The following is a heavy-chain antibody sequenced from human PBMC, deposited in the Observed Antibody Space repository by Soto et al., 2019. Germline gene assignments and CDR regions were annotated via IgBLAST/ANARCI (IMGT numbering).Heavy chain of an antibody. V-gene: IGHV4-59*08. CDR2: IYYSGST. CDR1: GGSISSHY. Sequence: QVQLQESGPGLVKPSETLSLTCTVSGGSISSHYWSWIRQPPGKGLEWNGYIYYSGSTDYNPSLKSRVTISVDTSKNQLSLRLTSVTAADTAVYYCARPRGTTPAVWYFDLWGRGTLVTVSS. J-gene: IGHJ2*01. CDR3: ARPRGTTPAVWYFDL. D-gene: IGHD1-26*01.